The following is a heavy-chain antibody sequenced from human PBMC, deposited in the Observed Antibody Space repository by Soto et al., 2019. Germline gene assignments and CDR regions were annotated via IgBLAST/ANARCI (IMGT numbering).Heavy chain of an antibody. J-gene: IGHJ1*01. V-gene: IGHV4-31*03. Sequence: QVQLQESGPGLVKPSQTLSLTCTVSGGSISSGAYYWSWIRQHPGKGLEWIGYIYYSRSTYYNPSLKSRATISVDTSKNQFSLKLSSVTAADTAVYYCAIYDSSGSRGFQHWGQGTLVTVSS. CDR3: AIYDSSGSRGFQH. D-gene: IGHD3-22*01. CDR1: GGSISSGAYY. CDR2: IYYSRST.